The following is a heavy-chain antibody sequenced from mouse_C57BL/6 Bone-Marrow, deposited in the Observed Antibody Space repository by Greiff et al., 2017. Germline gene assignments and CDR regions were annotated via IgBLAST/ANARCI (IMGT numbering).Heavy chain of an antibody. Sequence: VQLQQSGAELMKPGASVKLSCKATGYTFTGYWIEWVKQRPGHGLEWIGEILPGSGSTNYNEKFKGKATFTADTSSNTAYMQHSSLTTEDSAIYYCARKGLRLLSEDWFAYWGQGTLVTVSA. V-gene: IGHV1-9*01. CDR3: ARKGLRLLSEDWFAY. CDR2: ILPGSGST. J-gene: IGHJ3*01. CDR1: GYTFTGYW. D-gene: IGHD2-10*01.